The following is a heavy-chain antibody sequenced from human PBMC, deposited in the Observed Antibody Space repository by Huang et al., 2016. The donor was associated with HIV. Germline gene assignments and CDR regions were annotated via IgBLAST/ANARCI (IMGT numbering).Heavy chain of an antibody. CDR1: GFTFSSYG. D-gene: IGHD3-3*01. Sequence: QILLIESGGGVVQPGRSLRLSCAASGFTFSSYGMHWVRQAPGKWREWVAVISYDEDNKYYADSVRGRFTISRDNSKNTLYLQMNSLRIEDTAVYYCARGPIRFLAWLLNFDYWGQGALVTVSS. CDR3: ARGPIRFLAWLLNFDY. CDR2: ISYDEDNK. J-gene: IGHJ4*02. V-gene: IGHV3-30*03.